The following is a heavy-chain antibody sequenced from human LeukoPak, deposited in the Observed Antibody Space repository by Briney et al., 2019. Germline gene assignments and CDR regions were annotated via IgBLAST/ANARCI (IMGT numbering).Heavy chain of an antibody. CDR1: GFIFSKYG. Sequence: GGSLRLSCAVSGFIFSKYGMHWVRQAPGKGLEWVTFIRYDGTNQFYADSVKGRFTISRDNSKNTLYLQMNSLRAEDTAVYYCAKVAAFQLVDAFDIWGQGTMVTVSS. D-gene: IGHD6-6*01. CDR3: AKVAAFQLVDAFDI. V-gene: IGHV3-30*02. J-gene: IGHJ3*02. CDR2: IRYDGTNQ.